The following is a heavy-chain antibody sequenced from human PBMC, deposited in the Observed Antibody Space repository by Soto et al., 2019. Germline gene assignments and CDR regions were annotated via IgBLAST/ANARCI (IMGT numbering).Heavy chain of an antibody. CDR1: GGSISSGDYY. V-gene: IGHV4-30-4*01. CDR2: IYYSGST. D-gene: IGHD4-17*01. Sequence: QVQLQESGPGLVKPSQTLSLTCTVSGGSISSGDYYWRWIRQPPGKGLEWIGYIYYSGSTYYNPSLKSRVTISVDTSKNQFSRKLSSVTAADTAVYYCARDRKYGDYATPADRSWGQGTLVTVSS. J-gene: IGHJ5*02. CDR3: ARDRKYGDYATPADRS.